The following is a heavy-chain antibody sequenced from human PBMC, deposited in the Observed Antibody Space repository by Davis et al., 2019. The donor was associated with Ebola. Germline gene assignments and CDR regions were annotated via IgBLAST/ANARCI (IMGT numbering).Heavy chain of an antibody. CDR3: AKGGSRGYSGYGQADAFDV. V-gene: IGHV1-2*02. CDR1: GYTFTNYG. Sequence: ASVKVSCKASGYTFTNYGITWVRQAPGQGLEWMGWINPHSGDTNYAQNFQGRVTVTRDTSIRTAYMDVSRLRSDDTAVYYCAKGGSRGYSGYGQADAFDVWGQGTMVTVSS. D-gene: IGHD5-12*01. J-gene: IGHJ3*01. CDR2: INPHSGDT.